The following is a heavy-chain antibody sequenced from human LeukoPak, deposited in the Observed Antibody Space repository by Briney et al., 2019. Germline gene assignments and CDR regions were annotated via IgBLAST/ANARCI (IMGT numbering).Heavy chain of an antibody. CDR2: ISASGGST. CDR1: GFTFSSYS. Sequence: PGGSLRLSCAASGFTFSSYSMNWVRQAPGKGLEWVSGISASGGSTYYADSVKGRFTISRGNSKNTLYLQMNSLRAEDTAAYYCAKDALISFRGAWSQSDYWGQGTLVTVSS. J-gene: IGHJ4*02. V-gene: IGHV3-23*01. CDR3: AKDALISFRGAWSQSDY. D-gene: IGHD3-16*02.